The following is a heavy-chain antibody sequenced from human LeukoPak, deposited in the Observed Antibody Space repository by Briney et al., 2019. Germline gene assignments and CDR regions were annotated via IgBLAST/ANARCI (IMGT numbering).Heavy chain of an antibody. D-gene: IGHD3-10*01. CDR2: IRFDGSNN. Sequence: GGSLRLSCGVSGFNFSDYGMHWVRQAPGKGLEWVASIRFDGSNNYYADSVKGRFTISRDNSRNTLYLQMNSLRPEDTALYYCAKEWYVGSPPDYWGQGTQVTVSS. V-gene: IGHV3-30*02. CDR3: AKEWYVGSPPDY. J-gene: IGHJ4*02. CDR1: GFNFSDYG.